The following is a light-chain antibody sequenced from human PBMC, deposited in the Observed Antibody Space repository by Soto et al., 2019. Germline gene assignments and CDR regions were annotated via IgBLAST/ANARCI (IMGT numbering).Light chain of an antibody. CDR1: ELGDKY. V-gene: IGLV3-1*01. J-gene: IGLJ2*01. CDR2: QDT. CDR3: QTWDSGVV. Sequence: SYELSQPPSVSVSPGQTATITCSGDELGDKYVSWYQQRPGQSPVLVISQDTQRPSGIPERFSGSNSGDTATLTIRGTQSLDEADYYCQTWDSGVVFGGGTKVTVL.